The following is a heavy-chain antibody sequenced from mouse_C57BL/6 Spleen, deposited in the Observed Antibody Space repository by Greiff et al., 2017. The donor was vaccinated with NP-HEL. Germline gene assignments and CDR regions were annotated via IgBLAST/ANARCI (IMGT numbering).Heavy chain of an antibody. D-gene: IGHD2-5*01. CDR2: INPNNGGT. J-gene: IGHJ4*01. Sequence: EVQLQQSGPELVKPGASVKIPCKASGYTFTDYNMDWVKQSHGKSLEWIGDINPNNGGTIYNQKFKGKATLTVDKSSSTAYMELLSLTSEDTAVYYCARRDYYSNRYYAMDYWGQGTSVTVSS. CDR1: GYTFTDYN. CDR3: ARRDYYSNRYYAMDY. V-gene: IGHV1-18*01.